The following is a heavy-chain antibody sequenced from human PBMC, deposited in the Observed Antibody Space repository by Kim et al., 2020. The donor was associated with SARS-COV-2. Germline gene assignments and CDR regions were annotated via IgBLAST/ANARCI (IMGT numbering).Heavy chain of an antibody. Sequence: SETLSLTCTVSGGSISSYYWSWIRQPPGKGLEWIGYIYYSGSTNYNPSLKSRVTISVDTSKNQFSLKPSSVTAADTAVYYCARAIKDYYGSGSSFDYWGQGTPVTVSS. CDR1: GGSISSYY. CDR3: ARAIKDYYGSGSSFDY. V-gene: IGHV4-59*01. J-gene: IGHJ4*02. D-gene: IGHD3-10*01. CDR2: IYYSGST.